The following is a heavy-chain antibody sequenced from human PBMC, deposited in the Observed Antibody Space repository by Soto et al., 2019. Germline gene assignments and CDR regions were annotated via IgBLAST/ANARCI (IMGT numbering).Heavy chain of an antibody. Sequence: PAETLSLACAASGGSFSCYYRNWIRQPPGKGLEWFGEINHSGSTNYNPSLKCRVNISVATSKNPVSLKVSSVTGSDSAVESCARAFAMIAAAGNIFIDFWGQGTPVTVSS. V-gene: IGHV4-34*01. CDR1: GGSFSCYY. CDR2: INHSGST. CDR3: ARAFAMIAAAGNIFIDF. D-gene: IGHD6-13*01. J-gene: IGHJ4*02.